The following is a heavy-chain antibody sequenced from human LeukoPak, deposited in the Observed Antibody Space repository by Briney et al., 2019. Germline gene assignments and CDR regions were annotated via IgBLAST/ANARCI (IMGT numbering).Heavy chain of an antibody. J-gene: IGHJ6*03. D-gene: IGHD3-10*01. V-gene: IGHV4-59*13. Sequence: SETLSLTCTVSGDSISNYFWTWIRQPPGKGLEWIGNTYNSGSTNYNPSLKSRIAISLDTSKNQFSLNLSSVTAADTAVYYCARDGFDPKSTYYYSFMDVWGKGPRVTVPS. CDR2: TYNSGST. CDR3: ARDGFDPKSTYYYSFMDV. CDR1: GDSISNYF.